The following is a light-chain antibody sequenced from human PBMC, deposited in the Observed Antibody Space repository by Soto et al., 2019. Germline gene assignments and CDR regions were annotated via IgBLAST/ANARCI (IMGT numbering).Light chain of an antibody. V-gene: IGKV1-5*03. J-gene: IGKJ4*01. CDR2: MVS. CDR3: QQYNSYS. CDR1: QSISDR. Sequence: DIQMTQYPSTLSASVGDRVTITSRASQSISDRLAWYQQKPGKAPKLLIYMVSSLEYGVPSRFSGSRSGTEFSLTISSLQPDDFATYYCQQYNSYSFGGGTKVEIK.